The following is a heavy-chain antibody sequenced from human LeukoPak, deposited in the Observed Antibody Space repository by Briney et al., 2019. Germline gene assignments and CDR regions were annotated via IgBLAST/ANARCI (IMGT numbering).Heavy chain of an antibody. CDR2: ISSSSSYI. CDR3: ARDGYNSGYLDP. J-gene: IGHJ5*02. CDR1: GFTFSSYS. Sequence: GGSLRLSCAASGFTFSSYSMNWVRQAPGKGLEWVSSISSSSSYIYYADSVKGRFTISRDNVKNSLYLQMNSLRAEDTAVYYCARDGYNSGYLDPWGQGTLVTVSS. D-gene: IGHD5-24*01. V-gene: IGHV3-21*01.